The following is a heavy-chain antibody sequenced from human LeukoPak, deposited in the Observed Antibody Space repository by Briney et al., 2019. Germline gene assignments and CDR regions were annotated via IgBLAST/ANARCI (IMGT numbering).Heavy chain of an antibody. D-gene: IGHD2-8*01. Sequence: GASVKVSCKASGGTFSSYAISWVRQAPGQGLEWMGGIIPIFGTANYAQKFQGRVTITADESTSTAHMELSSLRAEDTAVYYCARDLGYCTNGVCHTRFDYWGQGTLVAVSS. CDR1: GGTFSSYA. CDR2: IIPIFGTA. V-gene: IGHV1-69*13. J-gene: IGHJ4*02. CDR3: ARDLGYCTNGVCHTRFDY.